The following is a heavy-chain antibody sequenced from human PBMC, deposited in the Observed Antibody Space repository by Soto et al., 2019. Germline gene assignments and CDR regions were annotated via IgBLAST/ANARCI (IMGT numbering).Heavy chain of an antibody. D-gene: IGHD1-26*01. Sequence: TSETLSLTCAVYGGSFSGYYWSWIRQPPGKGLEWIGEINHSGSTNYNPSLKSRVTISVDTSKNQFSLKLSSVTAADTAVYYCARRLTYSGSYYPSRPFDYWGQGTLVTVSS. V-gene: IGHV4-34*01. CDR1: GGSFSGYY. CDR2: INHSGST. J-gene: IGHJ4*02. CDR3: ARRLTYSGSYYPSRPFDY.